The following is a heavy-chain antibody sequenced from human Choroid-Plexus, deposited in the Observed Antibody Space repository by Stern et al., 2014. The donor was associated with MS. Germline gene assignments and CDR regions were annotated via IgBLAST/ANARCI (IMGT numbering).Heavy chain of an antibody. CDR1: GFTFGGCS. CDR3: AKDRQYLPYFFDH. D-gene: IGHD2/OR15-2a*01. CDR2: VSYDGSNK. V-gene: IGHV3-30*18. J-gene: IGHJ5*02. Sequence: VQLVESGGGVVQPGRPLRLSCAAYGFTFGGCSMHWVRQAPGKGLEWVAGVSYDGSNKYYADSVKGRFNISRDNSQNTLYMQMSSQRPEDTAVYYCAKDRQYLPYFFDHWGQGSLVTVSS.